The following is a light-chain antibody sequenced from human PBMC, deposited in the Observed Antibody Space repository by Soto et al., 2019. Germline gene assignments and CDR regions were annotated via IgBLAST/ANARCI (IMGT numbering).Light chain of an antibody. CDR2: GAS. V-gene: IGKV3-15*01. CDR3: QQYDDWPET. CDR1: ESVSNK. Sequence: EIVMTQSPATLSVSPGERATLSCRASESVSNKLAWYQQRPGQAPRLLIYGASTRATAIPARFSGSGSGTEFTLTISSLQSEDFAVYYCQQYDDWPETFGQGTKVE. J-gene: IGKJ1*01.